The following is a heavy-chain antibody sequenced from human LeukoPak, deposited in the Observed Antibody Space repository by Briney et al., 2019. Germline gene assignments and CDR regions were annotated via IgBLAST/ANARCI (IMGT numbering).Heavy chain of an antibody. CDR1: GFTFSSYS. V-gene: IGHV3-21*01. CDR3: ARDLIRDYSNYPKENWFDP. D-gene: IGHD4-11*01. Sequence: GGSLRLSCAASGFTFSSYSMNWVRQAPGKGLEWVSSISSSSSYIYYADSAKGRFTISRDNAKNSLYLQMNSLRAEDTAVYYCARDLIRDYSNYPKENWFDPWGQGTLVTVSS. J-gene: IGHJ5*02. CDR2: ISSSSSYI.